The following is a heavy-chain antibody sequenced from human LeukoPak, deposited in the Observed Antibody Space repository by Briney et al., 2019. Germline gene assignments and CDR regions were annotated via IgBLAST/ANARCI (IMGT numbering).Heavy chain of an antibody. CDR3: ARDEDYGDYVPYY. CDR2: IYSGGST. CDR1: GFTVSSKY. J-gene: IGHJ4*02. Sequence: RGSLRLSCAASGFTVSSKYMSWVRQAPGKGLEWASVIYSGGSTYYADSVKGRFTISRDNSKNTLYLQMNSLRVEDMAVYYCARDEDYGDYVPYYWGQGTLVTVSS. V-gene: IGHV3-66*01. D-gene: IGHD4-17*01.